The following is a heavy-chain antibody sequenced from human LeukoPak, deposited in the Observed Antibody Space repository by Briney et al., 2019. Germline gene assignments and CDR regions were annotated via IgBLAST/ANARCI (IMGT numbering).Heavy chain of an antibody. J-gene: IGHJ4*02. V-gene: IGHV3-21*06. CDR3: ALYSRGWYEGY. Sequence: GGSLRLSCAASGFTFNNYNMNWVRQAPGKALEWVSSITSSGTYIFYADSVKGRLTISRDNAKNSLYLQMNSLRAEDTAVYYCALYSRGWYEGYWGQGTLVTVSS. D-gene: IGHD6-19*01. CDR2: ITSSGTYI. CDR1: GFTFNNYN.